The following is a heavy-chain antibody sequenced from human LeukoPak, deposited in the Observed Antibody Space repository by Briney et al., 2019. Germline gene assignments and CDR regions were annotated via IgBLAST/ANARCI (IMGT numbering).Heavy chain of an antibody. CDR3: ARDLGYSSSEYYWDY. Sequence: AASVKVSCKASVYTFTGYYIHWVRQAPGQGRECMGWINPNSGGTNYAQTFQSRVTMTRDTAISTAYMELSRLRSDDTGVYYCARDLGYSSSEYYWDYWGQGTLVTVSS. V-gene: IGHV1-2*02. J-gene: IGHJ4*02. CDR2: INPNSGGT. D-gene: IGHD6-6*01. CDR1: VYTFTGYY.